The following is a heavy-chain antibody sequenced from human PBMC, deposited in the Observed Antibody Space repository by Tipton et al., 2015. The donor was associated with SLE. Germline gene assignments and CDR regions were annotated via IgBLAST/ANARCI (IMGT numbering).Heavy chain of an antibody. CDR1: GASVSSFC. CDR2: VCNSVST. D-gene: IGHD3-10*01. CDR3: ARQRLRLLSPLDA. Sequence: TLSLTCTVSGASVSSFCWNWIRQSPGKGLEWIACVCNSVSTNYDPSLKSRGTISVDTSKNHFSLELTSVTAADTAVYYCARQRLRLLSPLDAWGQGTTVTGS. J-gene: IGHJ6*02. V-gene: IGHV4-59*08.